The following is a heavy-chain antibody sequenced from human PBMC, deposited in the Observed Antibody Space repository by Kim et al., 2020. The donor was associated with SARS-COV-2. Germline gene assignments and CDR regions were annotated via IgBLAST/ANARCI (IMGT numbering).Heavy chain of an antibody. CDR2: INTNTGNP. CDR1: GYTFTSYA. Sequence: ASVKVSCKASGYTFTSYAMNWVRQAPGQGLEWMGWINTNTGNPTYAQGFTGRFVFSLDTSVSTAYLQISSLKAEDTAVYYCARYYYDFWSGYYTDRNWFDPWGQGTLVTVSS. CDR3: ARYYYDFWSGYYTDRNWFDP. J-gene: IGHJ5*02. V-gene: IGHV7-4-1*02. D-gene: IGHD3-3*01.